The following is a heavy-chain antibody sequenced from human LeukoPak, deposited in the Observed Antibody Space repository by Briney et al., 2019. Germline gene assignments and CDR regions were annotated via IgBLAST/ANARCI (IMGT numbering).Heavy chain of an antibody. CDR3: ARTLTVTTSPFDY. CDR2: ISSSSSYI. J-gene: IGHJ4*02. CDR1: GFTFSSYS. D-gene: IGHD4-11*01. Sequence: PGGSLRLSCAAAGFTFSSYSMNWVRQAPGKGLEWVSSISSSSSYIYYADSVKGRFTISRDNAKNSLYLQMNSLRAEDTAVYYCARTLTVTTSPFDYWGQGTLVTVSS. V-gene: IGHV3-21*01.